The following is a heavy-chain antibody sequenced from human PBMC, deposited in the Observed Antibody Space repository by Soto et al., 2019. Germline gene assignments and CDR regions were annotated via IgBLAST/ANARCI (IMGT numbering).Heavy chain of an antibody. D-gene: IGHD2-15*01. V-gene: IGHV4-59*01. Sequence: QVQLQESGPGLVKPSETLSLTCSVSGVSISSYYWSWIRQTPGMGLEWIAYISNSGGTNYNPSLTSRVTISVDTSKNQLSLRLNSVTAADSGVYYCARVLVGAGPNDWFDPWGQGALVTVSS. CDR1: GVSISSYY. CDR3: ARVLVGAGPNDWFDP. CDR2: ISNSGGT. J-gene: IGHJ5*02.